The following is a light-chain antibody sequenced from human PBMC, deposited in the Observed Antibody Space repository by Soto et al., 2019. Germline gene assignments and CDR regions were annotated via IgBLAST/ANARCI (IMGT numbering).Light chain of an antibody. CDR3: QKYNSAPYT. CDR2: AAS. CDR1: QGISNY. V-gene: IGKV1-27*01. Sequence: DIQMTQSPSSLSASVGDRVTITCRGSQGISNYLAWYQQKPGNVPKLLIYAASTLQSGVPSRFSGSGSGTDFTLTIGSLQPEDVATYYCQKYNSAPYTFGQGTRLEI. J-gene: IGKJ2*01.